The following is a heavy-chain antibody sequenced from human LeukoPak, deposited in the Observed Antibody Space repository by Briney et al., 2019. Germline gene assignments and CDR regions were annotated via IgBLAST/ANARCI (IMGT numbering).Heavy chain of an antibody. V-gene: IGHV3-20*04. CDR2: INWNGGST. J-gene: IGHJ1*01. Sequence: RPGGSLRLSCAASGFTFDDYGMSWVRQAPGKGVEWVSGINWNGGSTGYADSVKGRFTISRDNAKNSLYLQMNSLRAEDTALYYCAGDQYYYDSSGYYREYFQHWGQGTLVTFSS. CDR3: AGDQYYYDSSGYYREYFQH. CDR1: GFTFDDYG. D-gene: IGHD3-22*01.